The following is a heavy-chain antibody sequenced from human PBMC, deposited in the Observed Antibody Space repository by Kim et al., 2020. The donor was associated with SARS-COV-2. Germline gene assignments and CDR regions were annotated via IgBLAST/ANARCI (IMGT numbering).Heavy chain of an antibody. Sequence: GGSLRLFCAASGFTFNTYWMTWVRQAPGKGLEWVANIKHDGSEKYYLDSVSGRFTISRDNAQNSLYLQMNTLRAEDTAVYYCARRYFDKYFFDYWGHGALVTVSA. V-gene: IGHV3-7*01. CDR3: ARRYFDKYFFDY. CDR2: IKHDGSEK. CDR1: GFTFNTYW. D-gene: IGHD3-9*01. J-gene: IGHJ4*01.